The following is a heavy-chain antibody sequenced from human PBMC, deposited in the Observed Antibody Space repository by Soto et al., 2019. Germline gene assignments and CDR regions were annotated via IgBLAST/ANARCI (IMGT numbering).Heavy chain of an antibody. J-gene: IGHJ5*01. D-gene: IGHD3-10*02. CDR2: IHHSGST. CDR3: ARVVHCRYGICSFWFDS. CDR1: GGSINTYY. Sequence: WETLSLTCAVSGGSINTYYWSWVRQPPGKGLEWIGNIHHSGSTNYNPSLNSRVTISIDTSKNKLSLCLNSVTAADTAVYSCARVVHCRYGICSFWFDSCGGGTMVTVSS. V-gene: IGHV4-59*01.